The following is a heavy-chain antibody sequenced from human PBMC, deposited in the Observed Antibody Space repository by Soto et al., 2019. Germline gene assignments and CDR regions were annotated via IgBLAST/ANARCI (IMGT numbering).Heavy chain of an antibody. D-gene: IGHD3-10*01. J-gene: IGHJ3*02. CDR1: GFTFSSYG. V-gene: IGHV3-33*01. CDR2: IWYDGSNK. CDR3: ARDENYYGSSPGAFDI. Sequence: GGSLRLSCAASGFTFSSYGMHWVRQAPGKGMEWVAVIWYDGSNKYYADSVKGRFTISRDNSKNTPYLQMNSLRAEDTAVYYCARDENYYGSSPGAFDIWGQGTMVTVSS.